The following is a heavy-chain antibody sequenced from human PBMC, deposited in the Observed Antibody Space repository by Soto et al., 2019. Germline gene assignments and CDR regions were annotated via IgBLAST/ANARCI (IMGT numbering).Heavy chain of an antibody. V-gene: IGHV3-21*01. D-gene: IGHD1-26*01. CDR1: GFTFSSYS. CDR2: ISSSSSYI. Sequence: EVQLVESGGGLVKPGGSLRLSCAASGFTFSSYSMNWVRQAPGKGLEWVSSISSSSSYIYYADSVKGRVTISRDNAKNSLYLQMNSLRAEDTAVYYCARRRSLNRGNYDAFDIWGQGTMVTVSS. CDR3: ARRRSLNRGNYDAFDI. J-gene: IGHJ3*02.